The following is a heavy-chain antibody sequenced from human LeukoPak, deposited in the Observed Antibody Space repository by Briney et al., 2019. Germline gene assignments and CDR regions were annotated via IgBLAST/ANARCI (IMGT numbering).Heavy chain of an antibody. CDR2: IYHGGST. CDR1: GGSISSGGYS. CDR3: AGNTAMVAAVY. Sequence: SETLSLTCAVSGGSISSGGYSWSWIRQPPGKGLEWIGYIYHGGSTYYNPSLKSRVTISVDRSKNQFSLKLSSVTAADTAVYYCAGNTAMVAAVYWGQGTLVTVSS. V-gene: IGHV4-30-2*01. J-gene: IGHJ4*02. D-gene: IGHD5-18*01.